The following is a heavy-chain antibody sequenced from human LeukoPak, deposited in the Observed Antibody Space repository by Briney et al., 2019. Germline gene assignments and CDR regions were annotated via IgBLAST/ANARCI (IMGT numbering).Heavy chain of an antibody. CDR1: GYTFTSHG. CDR2: ISTSKGDT. Sequence: ASVKVSCKTSGYTFTSHGISGVRQAPGQGLEWMGWISTSKGDTNYAQKFKGRLTMTTDRSTYTAYMELRSLSSDDTAVYYCARDWPTVITDYWGQGTLVTVSS. CDR3: ARDWPTVITDY. V-gene: IGHV1-18*01. D-gene: IGHD4-11*01. J-gene: IGHJ4*02.